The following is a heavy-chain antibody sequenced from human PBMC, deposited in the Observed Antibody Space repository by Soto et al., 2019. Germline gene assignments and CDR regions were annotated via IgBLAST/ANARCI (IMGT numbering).Heavy chain of an antibody. J-gene: IGHJ5*02. CDR1: GGSFGSSAYY. CDR2: INYSGTT. V-gene: IGHV4-39*02. Sequence: SETLSLTCAVSGGSFGSSAYYWGWIRQTPGKGLEWIGSINYSGTTYYNPSLKSRVTISVDTSKNHFSLKLSSVTAADTALYYCSRRAPEGFDPWGQGTLVTVSS. CDR3: SRRAPEGFDP.